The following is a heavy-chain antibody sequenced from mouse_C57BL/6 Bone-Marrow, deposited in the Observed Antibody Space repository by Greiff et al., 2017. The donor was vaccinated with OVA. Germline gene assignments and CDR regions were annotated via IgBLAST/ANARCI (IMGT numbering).Heavy chain of an antibody. D-gene: IGHD2-4*01. Sequence: QVQLQQPGAELVKPGASVKLSCKASGYTFTSYWMQWVKQRPGQGLEWIGEIDPSDSYTNYNQKFKGKATLTVDTSSSNAYLQLRSLTSEDSSVYSCARYNDYDGDYFDYWGQGTTLTVSS. V-gene: IGHV1-50*01. CDR1: GYTFTSYW. J-gene: IGHJ2*01. CDR2: IDPSDSYT. CDR3: ARYNDYDGDYFDY.